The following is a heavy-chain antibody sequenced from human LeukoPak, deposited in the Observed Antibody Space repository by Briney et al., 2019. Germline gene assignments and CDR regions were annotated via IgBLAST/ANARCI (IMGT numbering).Heavy chain of an antibody. CDR1: GFTFSGYY. D-gene: IGHD3-22*01. V-gene: IGHV3-11*01. CDR3: ARDLEYYYDSGQVRWFDP. Sequence: PGRSLRLSCAASGFTFSGYYMSWIRHAPGKGLEWVSYISSSGSTIYYADSVKGRFTISRDNAKNSLYLQMNSLRAEDTAVYYCARDLEYYYDSGQVRWFDPWGQGTLVTVSS. J-gene: IGHJ5*02. CDR2: ISSSGSTI.